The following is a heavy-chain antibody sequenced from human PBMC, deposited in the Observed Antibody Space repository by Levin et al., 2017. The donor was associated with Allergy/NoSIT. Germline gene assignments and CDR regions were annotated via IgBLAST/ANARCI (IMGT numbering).Heavy chain of an antibody. CDR1: GGSISTDNW. J-gene: IGHJ4*02. V-gene: IGHV4-4*02. CDR3: ATVAGLFCSRVSCSYSFHY. D-gene: IGHD3-9*01. CDR2: IYRSGDT. Sequence: PSETLSLTCAVSGGSISTDNWWSWIRQPPGKGLEWIGEIYRSGDTNHNPSLRSRVTMSVDKSKNHFSLKRSSVTAADTAVYYCATVAGLFCSRVSCSYSFHYWGQGALVTVSS.